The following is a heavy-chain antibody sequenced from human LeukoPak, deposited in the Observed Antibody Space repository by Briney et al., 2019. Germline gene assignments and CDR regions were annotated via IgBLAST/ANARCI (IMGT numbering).Heavy chain of an antibody. V-gene: IGHV4-38-2*01. D-gene: IGHD1-7*01. Sequence: SETLSLTCAVSGYSISSGYYWGWIRQPPGEGLEWIGSIYHSGGTNYNPSLKSRVTISVDTSKNQFSLKLSSVTAADTAVYYCARKTTSPDYWGQGTLVTVSS. J-gene: IGHJ4*02. CDR2: IYHSGGT. CDR3: ARKTTSPDY. CDR1: GYSISSGYY.